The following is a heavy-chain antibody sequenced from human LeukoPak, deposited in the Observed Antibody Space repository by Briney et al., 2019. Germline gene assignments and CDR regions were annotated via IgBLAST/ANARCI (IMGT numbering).Heavy chain of an antibody. J-gene: IGHJ5*02. CDR1: GGSISSSSYY. CDR3: ARRWGSGPYNWFDP. V-gene: IGHV4-39*07. Sequence: PSETLSLTCTVSGGSISSSSYYWGWIRQPPGKGLEWIGSIYYSGSTYYNPSLKSRVTISVDTSKNQFSLKVNSVTAADTAVYYCARRWGSGPYNWFDPWGQGTLVTVSS. CDR2: IYYSGST. D-gene: IGHD1-26*01.